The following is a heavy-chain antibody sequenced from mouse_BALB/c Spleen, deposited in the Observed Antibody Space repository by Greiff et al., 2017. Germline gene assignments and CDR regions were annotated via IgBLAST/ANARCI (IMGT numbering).Heavy chain of an antibody. J-gene: IGHJ2*01. CDR3: ARRGTTVVAGDYFDY. Sequence: EVQGVESGGDLVKPGGSLKLSCAASGFTFSSYGMSWVRPTPDKRLEWVATISSGGSYTYYPDSVKGRFTISRDNAKNTLYLQMSSLKSEDTAMYYCARRGTTVVAGDYFDYWGQGTTLTVSS. CDR2: ISSGGSYT. D-gene: IGHD1-1*01. CDR1: GFTFSSYG. V-gene: IGHV5-6*01.